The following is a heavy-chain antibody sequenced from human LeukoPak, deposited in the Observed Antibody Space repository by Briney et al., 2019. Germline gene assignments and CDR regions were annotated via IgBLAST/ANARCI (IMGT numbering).Heavy chain of an antibody. CDR3: ARVPLPGATAYGVVDQ. V-gene: IGHV4-39*07. D-gene: IGHD3-10*01. J-gene: IGHJ5*02. CDR2: IDHSGRT. CDR1: GGSISSSSYF. Sequence: SETLSLTCTVSGGSISSSSYFWTWIRQSPGKGLAWIGEIDHSGRTNYNPSLRSRVTISIDMSKSQFSLRLNSVTAADTAVYYCARVPLPGATAYGVVDQWGQGTLVTVSS.